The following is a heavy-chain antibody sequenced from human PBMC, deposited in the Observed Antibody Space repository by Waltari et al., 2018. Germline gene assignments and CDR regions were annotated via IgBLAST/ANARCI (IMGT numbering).Heavy chain of an antibody. CDR1: GFTFSSYW. J-gene: IGHJ4*02. V-gene: IGHV3-74*01. CDR3: ARDLHTAMVFDY. D-gene: IGHD5-18*01. Sequence: EVQLVESGGGLVQTVGSLRLSCAASGFTFSSYWLHWVRQAPGKGLGWVSRINSDGSSTSYADSVKGRFTISRDNAKNTLYLQMNSLRAEDTAVYYCARDLHTAMVFDYWGQGTLVTVSS. CDR2: INSDGSST.